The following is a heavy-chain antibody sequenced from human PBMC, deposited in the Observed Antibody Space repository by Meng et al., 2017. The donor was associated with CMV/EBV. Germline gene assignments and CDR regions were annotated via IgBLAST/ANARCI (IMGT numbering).Heavy chain of an antibody. Sequence: GESLKISCAASGFTFSDYYMSWIRQAPGKGLEWVSYISSSGSTIYYADSVKGRFTISRDNAKNSPYLQMNSLRAEDTAVYYCARARVPAAIGAINWFDPWGQGTLVTVS. CDR3: ARARVPAAIGAINWFDP. CDR1: GFTFSDYY. D-gene: IGHD2-2*01. V-gene: IGHV3-11*01. J-gene: IGHJ5*02. CDR2: ISSSGSTI.